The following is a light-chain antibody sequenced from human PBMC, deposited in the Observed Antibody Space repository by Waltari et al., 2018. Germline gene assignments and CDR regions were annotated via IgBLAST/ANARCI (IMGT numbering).Light chain of an antibody. Sequence: DIVITQSPEFIAVSLVEGSTINCKSSQNILSSSNNKNSLAWYQQRPGQPPTLLIFWASTRESGVPDRFSGSGSGTDFTLTISSLQAEDVAVYYCQQYYINSTFGGGTKVEI. CDR2: WAS. CDR3: QQYYINST. CDR1: QNILSSSNNKNS. V-gene: IGKV4-1*01. J-gene: IGKJ4*01.